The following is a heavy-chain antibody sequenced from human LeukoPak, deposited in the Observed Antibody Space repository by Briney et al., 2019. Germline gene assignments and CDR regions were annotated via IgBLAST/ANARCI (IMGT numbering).Heavy chain of an antibody. CDR3: AREPRGYSYGL. CDR1: RFTFSNYW. J-gene: IGHJ4*02. Sequence: GGSLRLSCAASRFTFSNYWMAWVRQAPGKGLEWVANIKDDGSETYYVASVKGRFTISRDNAKDSLYLQMNSLRAEDTAVYYCAREPRGYSYGLWGRGTLVTVSS. CDR2: IKDDGSET. D-gene: IGHD5-18*01. V-gene: IGHV3-7*01.